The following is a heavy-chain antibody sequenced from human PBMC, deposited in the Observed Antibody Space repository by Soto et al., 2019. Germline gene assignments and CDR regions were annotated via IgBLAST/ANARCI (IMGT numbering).Heavy chain of an antibody. CDR2: IYYSGST. J-gene: IGHJ5*02. CDR3: ARSIDP. Sequence: SEPLSLTSTVSGGSIRSGGYYWSWIRQHPGKGLEWIGYIYYSGSTYYNPSLKSRVTISVDTSKNQFSLKLSSVTAADTAVYYCARSIDPWGQGTLITVSS. V-gene: IGHV4-31*03. CDR1: GGSIRSGGYY.